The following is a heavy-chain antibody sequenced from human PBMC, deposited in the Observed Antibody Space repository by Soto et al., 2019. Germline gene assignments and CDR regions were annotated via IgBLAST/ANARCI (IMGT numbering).Heavy chain of an antibody. CDR1: GFTFSEHW. Sequence: GGSLRLSCAASGFTFSEHWMHWVRHTPGKGLAWVSRINRDGSITGYADSVKGRFTISRDNTKNTLYLVMNSLKAEDTAVYYCARDRAPGEMATTFDYWGQGSQVTVSS. CDR2: INRDGSIT. CDR3: ARDRAPGEMATTFDY. J-gene: IGHJ4*02. V-gene: IGHV3-74*01.